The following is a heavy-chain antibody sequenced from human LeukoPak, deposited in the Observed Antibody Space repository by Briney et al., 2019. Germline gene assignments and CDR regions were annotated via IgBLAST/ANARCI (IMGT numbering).Heavy chain of an antibody. V-gene: IGHV1-2*02. CDR3: ARGYYDSSDFEYFQH. CDR1: GYTFTDYY. CDR2: MNPNSGGT. J-gene: IGHJ1*01. Sequence: ASVKVSCKASGYTFTDYYIHWVRPAPGQGLEWMAWMNPNSGGTSYAQKFQGRVTMTRDTSISTVYMELSRLRSDDTAVFFCARGYYDSSDFEYFQHWGQGTLVTVSS. D-gene: IGHD3-22*01.